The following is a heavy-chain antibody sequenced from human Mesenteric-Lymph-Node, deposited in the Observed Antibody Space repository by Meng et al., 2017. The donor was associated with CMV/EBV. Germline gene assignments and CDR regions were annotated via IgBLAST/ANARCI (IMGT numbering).Heavy chain of an antibody. Sequence: ASVKVSCKASGYTFTGYYMHWVRQAPGQGLEWMGWINPNSGGTNYAQKFQGRVTMTRDTSISTAYMELSRLRSDDTAVYYCARDIGYYDTLGYWGQGTLVTVSS. CDR1: GYTFTGYY. CDR3: ARDIGYYDTLGY. CDR2: INPNSGGT. J-gene: IGHJ4*02. D-gene: IGHD3-22*01. V-gene: IGHV1-2*02.